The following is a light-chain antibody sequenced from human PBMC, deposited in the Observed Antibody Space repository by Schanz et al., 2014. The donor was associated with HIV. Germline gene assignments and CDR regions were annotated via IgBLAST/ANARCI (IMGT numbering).Light chain of an antibody. V-gene: IGKV3-20*01. CDR2: GAS. CDR3: QQYNNWPSA. Sequence: ETVLTQSPGSLSLSPGERVTLSCRASQSVTRNFLAWYQHKPGQAPRLLISGASSRAAGIPDRFSGSGSGTDFTLTISRLEPEDFAVYYCQQYNNWPSAFGQGTRLEIK. J-gene: IGKJ5*01. CDR1: QSVTRNF.